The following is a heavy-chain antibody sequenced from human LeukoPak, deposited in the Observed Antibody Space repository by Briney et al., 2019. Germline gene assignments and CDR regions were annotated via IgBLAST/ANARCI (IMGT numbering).Heavy chain of an antibody. J-gene: IGHJ4*02. CDR3: ARDFNLSYYFDY. V-gene: IGHV3-30*02. D-gene: IGHD1-20*01. Sequence: GGSLRLSCAASGFTFSSYGMHWVRQAPGKGLEWVAFIRYDGSNKYYADSVKGRFTISRDNSKNTLYLQMNSLRAEDTAVYYCARDFNLSYYFDYWGQGTLVTVSS. CDR1: GFTFSSYG. CDR2: IRYDGSNK.